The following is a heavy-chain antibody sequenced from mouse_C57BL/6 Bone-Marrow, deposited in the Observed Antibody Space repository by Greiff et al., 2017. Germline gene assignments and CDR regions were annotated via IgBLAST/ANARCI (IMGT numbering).Heavy chain of an antibody. J-gene: IGHJ2*01. V-gene: IGHV1-50*01. Sequence: VQLQQPGAELVLPGASVKLSCKAPGYTFTSYWTQWVKQRPGQGLEWIGEIDPSDSYTNYNQKFKGKATLTVDTSSSTAYMQLSSLTSVDSAVYYCTIYFDYWDQGTTLTVSS. CDR1: GYTFTSYW. CDR3: TIYFDY. CDR2: IDPSDSYT.